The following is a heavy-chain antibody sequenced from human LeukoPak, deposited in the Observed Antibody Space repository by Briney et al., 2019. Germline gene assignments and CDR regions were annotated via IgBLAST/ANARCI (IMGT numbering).Heavy chain of an antibody. J-gene: IGHJ4*02. CDR1: RYTFSSYA. Sequence: GGSLRVSCAASRYTFSSYAVSWVSQAPGKGLEWVSAISGSGGSTYYADSVKGRFIIPGDNSKNTLSLQMNSLRAEDTAVYYCAKAMGSQTGFAYYFDYWGQGSLVTVSS. CDR3: AKAMGSQTGFAYYFDY. V-gene: IGHV3-23*01. CDR2: ISGSGGST. D-gene: IGHD3-9*01.